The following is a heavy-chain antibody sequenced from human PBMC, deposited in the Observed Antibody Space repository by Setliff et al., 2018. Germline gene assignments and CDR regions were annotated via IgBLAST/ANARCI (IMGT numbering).Heavy chain of an antibody. Sequence: SETLRLSCAASGFTFSDYYMSWIRQPPGKGLEWIGSIYHSGSTYYNPSLKSRVTISVDTSKNQFSLKLSSVTTADTAVYYCARHGQWELLTYYFDYWGQGTLVTVSS. CDR2: IYHSGST. CDR3: ARHGQWELLTYYFDY. D-gene: IGHD1-26*01. V-gene: IGHV4-38-2*01. J-gene: IGHJ4*02. CDR1: GFTFSDYY.